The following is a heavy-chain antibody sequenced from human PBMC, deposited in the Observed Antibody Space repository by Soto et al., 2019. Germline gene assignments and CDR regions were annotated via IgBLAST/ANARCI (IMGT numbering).Heavy chain of an antibody. J-gene: IGHJ4*02. Sequence: PGGSLILSCTTSGFTFGDYAMSWFRQAPGKGLEWVGFIRSKVYGGTTEYAASVKGRFTISTDDSKGIAFLQMNSLKIEDTAVYYCSSDLGIEIGRPVYWGQGTLVTVSS. CDR3: SSDLGIEIGRPVY. V-gene: IGHV3-49*03. D-gene: IGHD6-6*01. CDR1: GFTFGDYA. CDR2: IRSKVYGGTT.